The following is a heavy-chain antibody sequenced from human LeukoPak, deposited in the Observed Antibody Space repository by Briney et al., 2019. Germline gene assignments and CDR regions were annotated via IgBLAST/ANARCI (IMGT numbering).Heavy chain of an antibody. CDR1: GGSISSSSYY. Sequence: PSETLSLTCTVSGGSISSSSYYWGWVRQPPGKGLEWIGSIYYSGSTYYNPSLKSRVTISVDTSKNQFSLKLSSVTAADTAVYYCARDEMATIPSDYWGQGTLVTVSS. D-gene: IGHD5-24*01. CDR3: ARDEMATIPSDY. V-gene: IGHV4-39*07. J-gene: IGHJ4*02. CDR2: IYYSGST.